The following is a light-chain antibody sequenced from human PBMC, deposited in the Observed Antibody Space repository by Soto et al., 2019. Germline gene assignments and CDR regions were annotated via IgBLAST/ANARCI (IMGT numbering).Light chain of an antibody. CDR1: KLGDKY. CDR2: QDN. Sequence: ELTQPPSVSVSPGQTASITCSGDKLGDKYACWYQQKPGQSPMLVIYQDNKRPSGIPERFSGSNSGNTATLTISGTQAMDEADYYCQTWDSSTAIFGAGTKLTVL. J-gene: IGLJ1*01. CDR3: QTWDSSTAI. V-gene: IGLV3-1*01.